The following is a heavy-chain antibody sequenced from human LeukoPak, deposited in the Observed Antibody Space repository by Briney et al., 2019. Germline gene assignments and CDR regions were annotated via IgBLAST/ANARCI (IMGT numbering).Heavy chain of an antibody. CDR2: ISSSSSDI. CDR1: GFTFSTHS. V-gene: IGHV3-21*04. Sequence: GGSLILSCAASGFTFSTHSMNWVRQAPGKGLEWVSCISSSSSDIYYADSVKGRFTISRDKSKNTLYLQMNSLRAEDTAIYYCAKDGSSNWYGWFDPWGQGTLVTVSS. CDR3: AKDGSSNWYGWFDP. D-gene: IGHD6-13*01. J-gene: IGHJ5*02.